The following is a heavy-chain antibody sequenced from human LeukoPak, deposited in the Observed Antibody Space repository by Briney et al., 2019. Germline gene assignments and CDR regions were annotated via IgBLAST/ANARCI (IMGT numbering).Heavy chain of an antibody. CDR2: ISSSSSTI. D-gene: IGHD3-9*01. Sequence: GGSLRLSCVASGFTFSRNSMNWVRQAPGKGLEWVSYISSSSSTIYYADSVKGRFTISRDNAKNSQYLQMNSLRAEDTAVYYCARGPDYDILADYFDYWGQGTLVTVSS. CDR3: ARGPDYDILADYFDY. CDR1: GFTFSRNS. V-gene: IGHV3-48*01. J-gene: IGHJ4*02.